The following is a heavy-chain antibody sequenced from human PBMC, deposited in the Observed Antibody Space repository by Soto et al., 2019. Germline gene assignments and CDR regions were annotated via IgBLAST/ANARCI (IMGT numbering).Heavy chain of an antibody. CDR3: IKFGRSTTATGAVDY. J-gene: IGHJ4*02. CDR1: GFTFDIFW. V-gene: IGHV3-15*07. D-gene: IGHD7-27*01. CDR2: IKRKRDGGTK. Sequence: GGSLRLSCAASGFTFDIFWMDWVRQAPGKGLEWVGRIKRKRDGGTKDYATPVKGRFAISRDDSKNTLYLEMNSLTTEDTAVYYCIKFGRSTTATGAVDYWGQGTLVTVSS.